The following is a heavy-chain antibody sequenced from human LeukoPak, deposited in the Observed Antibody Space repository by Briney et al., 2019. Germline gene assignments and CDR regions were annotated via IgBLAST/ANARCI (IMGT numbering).Heavy chain of an antibody. Sequence: GGSLRLSCAASGFTFSSYWMHWVRQAPGKGLVWVSRINSDGSSTSYADSVKGRFTISRDNAKNTLYLQMNSLRAEDTAVYYCKRRWFGDHIPGWGQGTLVTVSS. CDR2: INSDGSST. V-gene: IGHV3-74*01. CDR1: GFTFSSYW. J-gene: IGHJ4*02. D-gene: IGHD3-10*01. CDR3: KRRWFGDHIPG.